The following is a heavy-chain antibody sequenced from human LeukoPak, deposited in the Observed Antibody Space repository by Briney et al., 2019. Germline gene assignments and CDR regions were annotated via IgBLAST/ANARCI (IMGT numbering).Heavy chain of an antibody. J-gene: IGHJ2*01. Sequence: PGGPLTLSCAASGFTVSSNYMSWVRQAPGKGLEWVSVIYSGGSTYYADSVKGRFTISRDNSKNTLYLQMNRLRAEDTAVYYCARESTSWYFDLWGRGTLVTVSS. V-gene: IGHV3-53*01. CDR1: GFTVSSNY. D-gene: IGHD2-2*01. CDR3: ARESTSWYFDL. CDR2: IYSGGST.